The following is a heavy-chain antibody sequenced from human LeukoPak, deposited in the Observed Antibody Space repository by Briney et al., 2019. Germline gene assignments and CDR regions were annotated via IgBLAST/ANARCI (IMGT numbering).Heavy chain of an antibody. CDR3: ARAGSSSWYFDY. CDR2: ISSSGSTI. Sequence: GGSLRLSCAASGFTISSYDMNWLRQAPGKGLEWGSYISSSGSTIYYADSVKGRFTISRDNAKNSLYLQMNRLRAEDTALYYCARAGSSSWYFDYWGQGTLVTVSS. CDR1: GFTISSYD. D-gene: IGHD6-13*01. V-gene: IGHV3-48*03. J-gene: IGHJ4*02.